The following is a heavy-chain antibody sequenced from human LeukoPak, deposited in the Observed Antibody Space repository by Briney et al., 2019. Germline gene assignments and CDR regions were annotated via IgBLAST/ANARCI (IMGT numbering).Heavy chain of an antibody. CDR2: MNPNSGIT. V-gene: IGHV1-8*01. J-gene: IGHJ6*02. D-gene: IGHD3-10*01. CDR1: GYTFTIYD. Sequence: ASVTVSFKASGYTFTIYDINWVRQAPGQGLEWMGWMNPNSGITGYAQKFQGRVTMTRNTSISTAYMELSSLRSEDTAVYYCARGMVRGVIINYYYGMDVWGQGTTVTVSS. CDR3: ARGMVRGVIINYYYGMDV.